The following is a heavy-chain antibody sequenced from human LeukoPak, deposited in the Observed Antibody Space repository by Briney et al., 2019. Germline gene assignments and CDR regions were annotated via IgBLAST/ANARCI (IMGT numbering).Heavy chain of an antibody. CDR1: GYTFTSYG. CDR3: ARGGATVTAYYWYYGIDV. Sequence: ASVKVSCKASGYTFTSYGISGVRQAPGHGLEWMGWISAYNGNTNYAQKLQGRVTMTTDTSTSTAYMELRSLRSDDTAVYYCARGGATVTAYYWYYGIDVWGKGTTVTVSS. J-gene: IGHJ6*04. V-gene: IGHV1-18*04. CDR2: ISAYNGNT. D-gene: IGHD4-17*01.